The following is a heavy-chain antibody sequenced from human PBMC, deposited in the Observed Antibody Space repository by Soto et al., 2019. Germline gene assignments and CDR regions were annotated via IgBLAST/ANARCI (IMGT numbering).Heavy chain of an antibody. CDR3: AKGYSSGWYVSARANYYYMDV. CDR2: ISGSGGST. Sequence: GGSLRLSCAASGFTFSSYAMSWVRQAPGKGLEWVSAISGSGGSTYYADSVKGRFTISRDNSKNTLYLQMNSLRAEDTAVYYCAKGYSSGWYVSARANYYYMDVWGKGTTVTVSS. J-gene: IGHJ6*03. CDR1: GFTFSSYA. D-gene: IGHD6-19*01. V-gene: IGHV3-23*01.